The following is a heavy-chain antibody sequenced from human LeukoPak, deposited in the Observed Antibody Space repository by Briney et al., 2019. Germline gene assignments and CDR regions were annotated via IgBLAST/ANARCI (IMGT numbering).Heavy chain of an antibody. CDR2: ISGSGDSR. CDR3: AKHTLTAVTTFFDY. V-gene: IGHV3-23*01. CDR1: GFTFSTYA. J-gene: IGHJ4*02. Sequence: GGSLRLSCAASGFTFSTYAMSWVRQAPGKGLEWVSVISGSGDSRYYADSLKGRFTISRDNSKNTLYLQTNSLRAEDTAVYYCAKHTLTAVTTFFDYWGQGTLVTVSS. D-gene: IGHD4-17*01.